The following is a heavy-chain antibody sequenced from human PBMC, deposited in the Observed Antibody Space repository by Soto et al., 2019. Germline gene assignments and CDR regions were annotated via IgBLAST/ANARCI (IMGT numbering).Heavy chain of an antibody. CDR2: INPNSGGT. V-gene: IGHV1-2*02. CDR3: ARDGGRSSSSWWFDP. D-gene: IGHD6-6*01. Sequence: ASVKVSCKASGYTFTGYYMHWVRQAPGQGLEWMGWINPNSGGTNYAQKFQGRVTMIRDTSISTAYMELSRLRSDDTAVYYCARDGGRSSSSWWFDPWGQGTLVTSPQ. J-gene: IGHJ5*02. CDR1: GYTFTGYY.